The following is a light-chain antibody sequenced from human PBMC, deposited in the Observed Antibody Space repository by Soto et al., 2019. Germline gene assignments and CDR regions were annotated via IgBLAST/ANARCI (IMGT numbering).Light chain of an antibody. V-gene: IGLV2-23*01. CDR1: SSDVGSYNL. CDR2: EGS. Sequence: QSVLTQPASVSGSPGQSITISCTGTSSDVGSYNLVSWYQHHPGKAPKLMIYEGSKRPSGISNRFSGSKSGNTASLTISGLQAEDEADYFCCSYIGSSTSWVFGGGTKLTVL. CDR3: CSYIGSSTSWV. J-gene: IGLJ3*02.